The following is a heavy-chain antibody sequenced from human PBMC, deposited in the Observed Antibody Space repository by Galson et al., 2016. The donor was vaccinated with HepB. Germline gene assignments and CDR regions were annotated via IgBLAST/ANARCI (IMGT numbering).Heavy chain of an antibody. Sequence: QSGAEVKKPGESLKISCKGSGYNFATYWIGWVRQMPGKGLEWMGIIYPGDSDTRYSPSFQGQVTISADKSISTADLQWSSLKASDTAIYYCARRDPRGGSAYQFDYWGQGTLVTVSS. CDR1: GYNFATYW. J-gene: IGHJ4*02. CDR2: IYPGDSDT. CDR3: ARRDPRGGSAYQFDY. V-gene: IGHV5-51*01. D-gene: IGHD1-26*01.